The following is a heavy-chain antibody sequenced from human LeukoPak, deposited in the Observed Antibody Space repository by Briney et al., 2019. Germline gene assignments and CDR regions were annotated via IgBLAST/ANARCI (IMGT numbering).Heavy chain of an antibody. CDR1: GFTFDDDG. D-gene: IGHD2-15*01. V-gene: IGHV3-20*04. Sequence: GGSLRLSCAASGFTFDDDGMSWVRQAPGKGLEWVSGINWNGGSTGYADSVKGRFTISRDNAKNSLYLQMNSLRAEDTALYYCARAGIYCSGGSCYSWFDPWGQGTLVTVSS. CDR3: ARAGIYCSGGSCYSWFDP. CDR2: INWNGGST. J-gene: IGHJ5*02.